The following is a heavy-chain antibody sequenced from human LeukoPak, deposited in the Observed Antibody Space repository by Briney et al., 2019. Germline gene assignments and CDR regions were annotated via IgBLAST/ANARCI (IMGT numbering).Heavy chain of an antibody. V-gene: IGHV1-69*13. CDR1: GGTFSSYA. CDR3: ARSPREYYDILTGTERGNWFDP. D-gene: IGHD3-9*01. CDR2: IIPIFGTA. J-gene: IGHJ5*02. Sequence: ASVKVSCKASGGTFSSYAISWVRQAPGQGLEWMGGIIPIFGTANYAQKFQGRVTITADESTSTAYMELSSLRSEDTAVYYCARSPREYYDILTGTERGNWFDPWGQGTLVTVSS.